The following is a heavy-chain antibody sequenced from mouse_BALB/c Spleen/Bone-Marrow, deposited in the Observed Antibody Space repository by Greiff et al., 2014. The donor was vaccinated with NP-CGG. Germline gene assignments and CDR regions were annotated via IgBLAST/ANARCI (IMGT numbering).Heavy chain of an antibody. CDR1: GCTFTDYA. CDR2: ISTYSGNT. CDR3: ASPIYYGNYEGFAY. Sequence: VQLQQSGPELVRPGVSVKISCKGPGCTFTDYAMHWVKQSHAKSLEWIGVISTYSGNTNYNQKFKGKATMTVDKSSSTAYMELARLTSEDSAIYYCASPIYYGNYEGFAYWGQGTLVTVSA. V-gene: IGHV1-67*01. J-gene: IGHJ3*01. D-gene: IGHD2-1*01.